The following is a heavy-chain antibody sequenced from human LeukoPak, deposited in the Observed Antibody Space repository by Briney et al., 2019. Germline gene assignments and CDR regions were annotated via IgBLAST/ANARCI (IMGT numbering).Heavy chain of an antibody. V-gene: IGHV1-69*04. Sequence: PSASVKVSCKASGGTFSSYAISWVRQAPGQGLEWMGRIIPILGIANYAQKFQGRVTITADKSTSTAYMELSSLRSEDTAVYYCARDNCSSTSCYFPHNWFDPWGQGTLVTVSS. D-gene: IGHD2-2*01. CDR1: GGTFSSYA. J-gene: IGHJ5*02. CDR3: ARDNCSSTSCYFPHNWFDP. CDR2: IIPILGIA.